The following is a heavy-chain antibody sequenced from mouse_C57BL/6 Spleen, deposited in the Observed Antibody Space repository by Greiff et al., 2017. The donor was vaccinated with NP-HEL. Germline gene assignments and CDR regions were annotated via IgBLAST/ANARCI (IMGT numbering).Heavy chain of an antibody. J-gene: IGHJ2*01. D-gene: IGHD4-1*01. CDR1: GYTFTSYW. V-gene: IGHV1-64*01. Sequence: QVHVKQPGAELVKPGASVKLSCKASGYTFTSYWMHWVKQRPGQGLEWIGMIHPNSGSTNYNEKFKSKATLTVDKSSSTAYMQLSSLTSEDSAVYYCAREGNWEGFDYWGQGTTLTVSS. CDR3: AREGNWEGFDY. CDR2: IHPNSGST.